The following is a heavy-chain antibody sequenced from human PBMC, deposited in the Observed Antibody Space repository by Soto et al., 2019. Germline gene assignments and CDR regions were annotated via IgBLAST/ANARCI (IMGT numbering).Heavy chain of an antibody. Sequence: QVQLVQSGAELNKPGASVKVSCKASGYTFRNYGINLVRQAPGHGLECMGWISAYNANTKCAQKFQGRVTMATDTPTRTAYMELRSLNFDDTVWYYGARDGRQFVCNSDDIEVWGQGTKVTVSA. CDR2: ISAYNANT. V-gene: IGHV1-18*01. CDR1: GYTFRNYG. D-gene: IGHD6-6*01. J-gene: IGHJ3*01. CDR3: ARDGRQFVCNSDDIEV.